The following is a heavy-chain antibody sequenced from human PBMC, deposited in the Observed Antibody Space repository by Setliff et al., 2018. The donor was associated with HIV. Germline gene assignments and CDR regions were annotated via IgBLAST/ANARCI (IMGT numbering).Heavy chain of an antibody. V-gene: IGHV4-38-2*01. D-gene: IGHD6-19*01. J-gene: IGHJ4*02. CDR1: GYSIGSGSF. CDR3: AKEVLEIAVAAS. CDR2: IPHNGGT. Sequence: PSETLSLTCAVSGYSIGSGSFWGWIRQPPGKGLEWIATIPHNGGTYYNPDPSLTGRVTISVDTSKNQFSLKLAFVTAADTAVYYCAKEVLEIAVAASWGQGTLVTVS.